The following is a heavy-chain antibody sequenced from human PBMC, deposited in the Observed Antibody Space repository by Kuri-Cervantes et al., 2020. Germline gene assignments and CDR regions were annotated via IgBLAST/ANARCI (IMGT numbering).Heavy chain of an antibody. J-gene: IGHJ4*02. CDR3: ARARTYYCDR. Sequence: GESLKISCAASGFTFSSYGMHWVRQAPGKGLEWVAVIWYDGSNKYYADSVKGRFTISRDNSKNTLYLQMNSLRAEDTAVYYCARARTYYCDRWGQGTLVTVSS. V-gene: IGHV3-33*01. D-gene: IGHD3-22*01. CDR1: GFTFSSYG. CDR2: IWYDGSNK.